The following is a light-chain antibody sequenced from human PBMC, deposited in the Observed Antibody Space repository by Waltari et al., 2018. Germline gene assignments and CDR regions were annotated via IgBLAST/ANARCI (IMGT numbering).Light chain of an antibody. V-gene: IGKV3-20*01. J-gene: IGKJ1*01. CDR3: QQYGSFPWT. CDR2: GAS. CDR1: QSVSSSY. Sequence: EIVLTPSPGTLSLSPGESATLSCRASQSVSSSYLAWYQQKPGQAPRLLIYGASSRATGIPDRFSGSGSGTDFTLTISRLEPEDFAVYYCQQYGSFPWTFGQGTKVEIK.